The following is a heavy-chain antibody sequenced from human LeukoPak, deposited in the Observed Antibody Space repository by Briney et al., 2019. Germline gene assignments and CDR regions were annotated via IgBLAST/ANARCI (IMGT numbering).Heavy chain of an antibody. D-gene: IGHD3-3*01. Sequence: GGSLRLSCAASGFTFSIYSINWVRQAPGKGLEWISYINSGGGTTYYADSVKGRFTISRDNAKNSLYLQMNSLRAEDTAVYYCTKEVRFQIDYWGQGTLVTVSA. CDR2: INSGGGTT. CDR3: TKEVRFQIDY. CDR1: GFTFSIYS. V-gene: IGHV3-48*01. J-gene: IGHJ4*02.